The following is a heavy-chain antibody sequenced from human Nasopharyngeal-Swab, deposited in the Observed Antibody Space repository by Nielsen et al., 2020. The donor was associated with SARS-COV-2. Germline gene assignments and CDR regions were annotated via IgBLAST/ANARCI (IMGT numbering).Heavy chain of an antibody. CDR3: ARGMWFRELSTTFYYYGMDV. Sequence: ESLKISCAASGFTFSSYSMNWVRQAPGKGLEWVSYISSSSSTIYYADSVKGRFTISRDNAKNSLYLQMNSLRAEDTAVYYCARGMWFRELSTTFYYYGMDVWGQGTAVTVSS. D-gene: IGHD3-10*01. J-gene: IGHJ6*02. CDR2: ISSSSSTI. V-gene: IGHV3-48*04. CDR1: GFTFSSYS.